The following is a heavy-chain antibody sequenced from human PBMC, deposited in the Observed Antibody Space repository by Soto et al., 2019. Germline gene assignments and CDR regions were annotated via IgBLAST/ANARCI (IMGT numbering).Heavy chain of an antibody. D-gene: IGHD1-26*01. Sequence: GGSLGRSCAASGFTFADYGMSWVRQAPGKGLEWVSGIHWNGGSTGYADSVKGRFTISRDNAKKSLYLEMNSLRAEDTAFYYCARGYYLSPFDYWDQGT. CDR3: ARGYYLSPFDY. CDR2: IHWNGGST. J-gene: IGHJ4*02. CDR1: GFTFADYG. V-gene: IGHV3-20*04.